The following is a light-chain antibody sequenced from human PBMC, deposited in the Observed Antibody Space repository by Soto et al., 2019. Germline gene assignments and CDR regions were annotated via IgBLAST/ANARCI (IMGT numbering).Light chain of an antibody. Sequence: EIVMTQSPATLSVSPGERATLSCRASQSVSSNLAWYQQKPGQAPRLLIYGASTRATGIPARFSGSGSGTEFTLTISSLQSEDFAVYYSQQYKNCALCTFGQGTKLEIK. V-gene: IGKV3-15*01. CDR3: QQYKNCALCT. J-gene: IGKJ2*02. CDR2: GAS. CDR1: QSVSSN.